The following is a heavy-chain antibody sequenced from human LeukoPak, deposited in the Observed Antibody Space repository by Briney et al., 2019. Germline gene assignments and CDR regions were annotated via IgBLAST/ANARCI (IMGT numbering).Heavy chain of an antibody. CDR3: ARVNINNWHSCDY. D-gene: IGHD1-1*01. J-gene: IGHJ4*02. CDR2: IYHSGSP. Sequence: SGTLSLTCAVSGGSISSNNWWGWVRQPPGKGLEWTGEIYHSGSPNYNPSLKSRVTISVDKSRNHFSLNLSSVTAADTAVYYCARVNINNWHSCDYWGQGTLVTVSS. V-gene: IGHV4-4*02. CDR1: GGSISSNNW.